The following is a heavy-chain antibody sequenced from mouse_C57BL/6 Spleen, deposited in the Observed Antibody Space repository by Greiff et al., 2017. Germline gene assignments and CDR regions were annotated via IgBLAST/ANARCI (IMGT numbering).Heavy chain of an antibody. V-gene: IGHV1-18*01. CDR1: GYTFTDYN. CDR3: ARGYDYDAGGYAMDY. Sequence: EVQRVESGPELVKPGASVKIPCKASGYTFTDYNMDWVKQSHGKSLEWIGDINPNNGGTIYNQKFKGKATLTVDKSSSTAYMELRSLTSEDTAVYYCARGYDYDAGGYAMDYWGQGTSVTVSS. J-gene: IGHJ4*01. D-gene: IGHD2-4*01. CDR2: INPNNGGT.